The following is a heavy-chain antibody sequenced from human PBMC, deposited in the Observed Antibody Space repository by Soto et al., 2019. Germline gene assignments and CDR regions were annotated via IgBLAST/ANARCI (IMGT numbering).Heavy chain of an antibody. J-gene: IGHJ6*02. V-gene: IGHV3-9*01. Sequence: EVQLVESGGGLVQPGRSLRLSCAASGFTFDDYAMHWVRQAPGKGLEWVSGISWNSGSIGYADSVKGRFTISRDNAKNSLYLQMNSLRAEDTALYYCAKDITPGEGYGMDVWGQGTTVTVSS. CDR3: AKDITPGEGYGMDV. CDR2: ISWNSGSI. CDR1: GFTFDDYA. D-gene: IGHD1-26*01.